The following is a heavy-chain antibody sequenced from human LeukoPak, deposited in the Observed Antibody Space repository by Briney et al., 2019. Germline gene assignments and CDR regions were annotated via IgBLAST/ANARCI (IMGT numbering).Heavy chain of an antibody. V-gene: IGHV3-30*18. CDR1: GFTFSSYG. CDR2: ISYDGSNK. CDR3: AKNYGDYLTDAFDI. J-gene: IGHJ3*02. Sequence: GGSLRLSCAASGFTFSSYGMHWVRQAPGKGLEEVAVISYDGSNKYYADSVKGRFTISRDNSKNTLYLQMNSLRAEDTAVYYCAKNYGDYLTDAFDIWGQGTMVTVSS. D-gene: IGHD4-17*01.